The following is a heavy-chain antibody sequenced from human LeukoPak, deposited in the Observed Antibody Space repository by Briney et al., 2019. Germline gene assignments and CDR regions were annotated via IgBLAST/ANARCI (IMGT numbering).Heavy chain of an antibody. CDR2: TSDRGDYT. D-gene: IGHD1-7*01. J-gene: IGHJ4*02. V-gene: IGHV3-23*01. CDR1: GLTFTTTS. CDR3: ARKAQYNGHYPLDY. Sequence: GGSLRPSRAASGLTFTTTSMSWVRQAPGKGMGWVSGTSDRGDYTYYADSVKGRFTISRDSSKNTLFLQMNSLRAEDTALYFCARKAQYNGHYPLDYWGQGTLVIVSS.